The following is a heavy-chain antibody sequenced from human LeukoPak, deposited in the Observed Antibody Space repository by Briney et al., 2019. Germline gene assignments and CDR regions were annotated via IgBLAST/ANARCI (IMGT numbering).Heavy chain of an antibody. CDR1: GGSVSSSSYY. V-gene: IGHV4-39*07. CDR2: IYYNGST. D-gene: IGHD3-22*01. Sequence: SETLSLTCTVSGGSVSSSSYYWGWIRQPPGKGLEWIGSIYYNGSTYYNPSLKSRVTISVDTSKNQFSLKLSSVTAADTAVYYCARATHSSGYYYYYYMDVWGKGTTVTVSS. CDR3: ARATHSSGYYYYYYMDV. J-gene: IGHJ6*03.